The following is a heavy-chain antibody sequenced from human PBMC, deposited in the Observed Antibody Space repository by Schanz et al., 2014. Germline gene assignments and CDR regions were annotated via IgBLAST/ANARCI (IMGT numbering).Heavy chain of an antibody. CDR3: AKDHPSSGWPAFDV. Sequence: EVQLLESGGGLVQPGGSPRLSCTVSGFTVNNYAMNWVRQAPGRGLEWVSGITRQGTTYYADFVKGRFSISRDLSSNTLYLQMNSLRADDSAIYYCAKDHPSSGWPAFDVWGQGTQVTVSS. CDR1: GFTVNNYA. CDR2: ITRQGTT. V-gene: IGHV3-23*01. D-gene: IGHD6-19*01. J-gene: IGHJ4*02.